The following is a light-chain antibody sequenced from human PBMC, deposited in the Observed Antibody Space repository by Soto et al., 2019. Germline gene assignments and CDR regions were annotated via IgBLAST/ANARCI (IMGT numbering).Light chain of an antibody. CDR2: EVR. CDR1: SGDIGSYNR. CDR3: ISYTGSDTSYV. J-gene: IGLJ1*01. V-gene: IGLV2-14*01. Sequence: QSALTQPASVSGSPGQSITISCTGTSGDIGSYNRVSWYQQHPGKAPKLIIYEVRNRPSGVSSRFSGSKSGNTASLTISGLQAEDEADYYCISYTGSDTSYVFGTGTKLTVL.